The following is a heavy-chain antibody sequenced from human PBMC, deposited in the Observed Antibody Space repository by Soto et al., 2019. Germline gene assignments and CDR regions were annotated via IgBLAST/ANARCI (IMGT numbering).Heavy chain of an antibody. V-gene: IGHV1-69*13. D-gene: IGHD3-9*01. Sequence: SVKVSCKASGRTFSSYAISWVRQAPGQGLAWMGGIIPIFGTANYAQKVQGRVTITADESTRTAYMELRSLRSKDTAAFYCARVSELSTYFSWCDTWGQGTLVTVSS. CDR2: IIPIFGTA. CDR1: GRTFSSYA. J-gene: IGHJ5*02. CDR3: ARVSELSTYFSWCDT.